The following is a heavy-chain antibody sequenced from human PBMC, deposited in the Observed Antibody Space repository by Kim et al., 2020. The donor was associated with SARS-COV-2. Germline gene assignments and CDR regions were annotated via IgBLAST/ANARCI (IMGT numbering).Heavy chain of an antibody. J-gene: IGHJ6*02. D-gene: IGHD6-19*01. V-gene: IGHV4-39*01. CDR3: AGLVRYYGMDV. CDR2: T. Sequence: TYYNPSLKSRVTISVDTSKTQFSLKPSSVTAADTAVYYCAGLVRYYGMDVWGQGTTVTVSS.